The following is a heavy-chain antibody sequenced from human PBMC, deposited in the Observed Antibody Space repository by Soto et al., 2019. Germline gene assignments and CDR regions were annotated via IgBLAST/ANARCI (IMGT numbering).Heavy chain of an antibody. D-gene: IGHD3-22*01. CDR3: ARDSLPHDSYYFDY. Sequence: GGSLRLSCAASGFTFSSYGMHWVRQAPGKGLEWVAVIWYDGSNKYYADSVKGRFTISRDNSKNTLYLQMNSLRAEDTAVYYCARDSLPHDSYYFDYWGQGTLVTVSS. J-gene: IGHJ4*02. CDR1: GFTFSSYG. CDR2: IWYDGSNK. V-gene: IGHV3-33*01.